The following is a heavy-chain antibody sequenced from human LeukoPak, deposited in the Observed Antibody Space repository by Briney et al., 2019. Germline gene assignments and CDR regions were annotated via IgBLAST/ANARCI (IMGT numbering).Heavy chain of an antibody. D-gene: IGHD1-26*01. CDR3: ARHVRGGSYYAFDI. CDR1: GYSISSGYY. CDR2: IYHSGST. V-gene: IGHV4-38-2*02. J-gene: IGHJ3*02. Sequence: SETLSLTCTVSGYSISSGYYWGWIRQPPGKGLEWIGSIYHSGSTYYNPSLKSRVTISVDTSKNQFPLKLSSVTAADTAVYYCARHVRGGSYYAFDIWGQGTMVTVSS.